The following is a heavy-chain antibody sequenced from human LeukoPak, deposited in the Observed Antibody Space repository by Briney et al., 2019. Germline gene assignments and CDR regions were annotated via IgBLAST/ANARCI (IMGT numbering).Heavy chain of an antibody. Sequence: GASVKVSYKASGFTFTSSAVQWVRQARGQRLEWIGWIVVGSVNTNYAKKFQERVTITRDMSTSTAYMELSSLRSEDTAVYYCAAFPAGGYCSGGSCRRWFDPWGQGTLVTVSS. CDR2: IVVGSVNT. V-gene: IGHV1-58*01. CDR1: GFTFTSSA. J-gene: IGHJ5*02. D-gene: IGHD2-15*01. CDR3: AAFPAGGYCSGGSCRRWFDP.